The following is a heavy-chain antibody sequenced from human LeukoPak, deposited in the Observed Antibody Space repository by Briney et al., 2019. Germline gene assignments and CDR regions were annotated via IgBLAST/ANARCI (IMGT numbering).Heavy chain of an antibody. CDR1: GGSISSYY. D-gene: IGHD2-2*01. V-gene: IGHV4-59*01. Sequence: PSETLSLTCTVSGGSISSYYWSWIRQPPGKGLEWIGYIYYSGSTNYNPSLKSRVTISVDTSKNQFSLKLSSVTAADTAVYYCARLGYCSSTSCYYYYYYKDVWGKGTTVTVSS. CDR2: IYYSGST. J-gene: IGHJ6*03. CDR3: ARLGYCSSTSCYYYYYYKDV.